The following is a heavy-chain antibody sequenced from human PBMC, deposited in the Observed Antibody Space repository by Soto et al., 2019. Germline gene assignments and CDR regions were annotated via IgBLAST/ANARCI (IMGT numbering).Heavy chain of an antibody. CDR1: GFTFSSYA. CDR2: ISGSGGST. V-gene: IGHV3-23*01. D-gene: IGHD3-3*01. CDR3: AKGSYDFWSGYYTPYYYYGMDV. Sequence: PGGSLRLSCAASGFTFSSYAMSWVRQAPGKGLEWVSAISGSGGSTYYADSVKGRFTISRDNSKNTLYLQMNSLRAEDTAVYYCAKGSYDFWSGYYTPYYYYGMDVWGQGTTVTVSS. J-gene: IGHJ6*02.